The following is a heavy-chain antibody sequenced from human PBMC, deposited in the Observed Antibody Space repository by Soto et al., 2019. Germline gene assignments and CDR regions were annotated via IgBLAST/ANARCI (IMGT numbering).Heavy chain of an antibody. J-gene: IGHJ6*02. CDR1: GFTFSSYA. CDR3: ERGLGAAAGYGMDV. V-gene: IGHV3-30-3*01. CDR2: ISYDGSNK. Sequence: QVQLVESGGGVVQPGRSLRLSCAASGFTFSSYAMHWVRQAPGKGLEWVAVISYDGSNKYYADSVKGRFTISRDNSKNTLYLQMNSLRAEDTAVYYCERGLGAAAGYGMDVWGQGTTVTVSS. D-gene: IGHD6-13*01.